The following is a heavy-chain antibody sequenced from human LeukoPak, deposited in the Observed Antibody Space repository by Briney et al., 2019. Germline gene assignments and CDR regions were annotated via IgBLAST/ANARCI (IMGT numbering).Heavy chain of an antibody. J-gene: IGHJ4*02. CDR2: IWYDGSNK. D-gene: IGHD3-22*01. CDR3: ARDGSPGYDSSGYYYFDY. Sequence: GRPLRLSCAASGFTFSSYGMHWVRQAPGKGLEWVAVIWYDGSNKYYADSVKGRFTISRDNSKNTLYLQMNSLRAEDTAVYYCARDGSPGYDSSGYYYFDYWGQGSLVTVSS. CDR1: GFTFSSYG. V-gene: IGHV3-33*01.